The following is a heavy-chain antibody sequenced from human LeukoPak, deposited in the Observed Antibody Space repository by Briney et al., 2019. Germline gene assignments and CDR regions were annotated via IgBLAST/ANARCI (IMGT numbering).Heavy chain of an antibody. CDR2: IWYDGSNK. J-gene: IGHJ6*04. D-gene: IGHD3-10*01. V-gene: IGHV3-33*08. CDR3: ARDGAGLLWFGEAYYYGMDV. Sequence: GGSLRLSCAASGFTFSSYGMHWVRQAPGKGLEWVAVIWYDGSNKYYADSVKGRFTISRDNSKNTLYLQMNSLRAEDTAVYYCARDGAGLLWFGEAYYYGMDVWGKGTTVTVSS. CDR1: GFTFSSYG.